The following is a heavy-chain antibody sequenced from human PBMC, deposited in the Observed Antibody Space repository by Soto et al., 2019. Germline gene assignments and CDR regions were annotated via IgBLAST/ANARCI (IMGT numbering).Heavy chain of an antibody. J-gene: IGHJ4*02. Sequence: SVKVSCKASGGTFSSYSISWVRQAPGQGLEWMGGIIPIFGTANYAQKFQGRVTITADESTSTAYMELSSLRSEDTAVYYCATDHVDTAMVTGWGQGTLVTVSS. CDR1: GGTFSSYS. V-gene: IGHV1-69*13. CDR2: IIPIFGTA. CDR3: ATDHVDTAMVTG. D-gene: IGHD5-18*01.